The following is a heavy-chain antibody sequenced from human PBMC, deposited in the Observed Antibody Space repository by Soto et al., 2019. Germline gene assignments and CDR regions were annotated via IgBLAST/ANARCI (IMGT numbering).Heavy chain of an antibody. CDR2: ISYDGSNK. Sequence: VQLLESGGDLIQPGGSLRLSCVASGITFGSRAMSWVRQAPGEGLEWVAVISYDGSNKYYADSVKGRFTISRDNSKNTLYLQMNSLRAEDTAVYYCAKDHYYDSSGPQAFDIWGQGTMVTVSS. D-gene: IGHD3-22*01. J-gene: IGHJ3*02. CDR3: AKDHYYDSSGPQAFDI. CDR1: GITFGSRA. V-gene: IGHV3-30*18.